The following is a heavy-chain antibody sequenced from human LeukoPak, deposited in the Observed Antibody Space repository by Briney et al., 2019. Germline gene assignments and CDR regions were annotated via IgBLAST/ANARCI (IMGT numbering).Heavy chain of an antibody. D-gene: IGHD1-14*01. J-gene: IGHJ3*02. V-gene: IGHV1-2*02. CDR3: ARWNHVNALDI. CDR1: GYTFTGYY. Sequence: ASVKVSCKAFGYTFTGYYIHWLRHAPGQGLEWMGWINPGSGGTNYAEKFQGRVIMTRDTSITTAYMEVDSLRSDDTAAYYCARWNHVNALDIWGQGTLVTVSS. CDR2: INPGSGGT.